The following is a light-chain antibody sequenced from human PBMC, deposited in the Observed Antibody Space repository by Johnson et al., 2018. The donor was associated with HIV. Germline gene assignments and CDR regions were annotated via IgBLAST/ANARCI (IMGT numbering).Light chain of an antibody. CDR2: ENN. V-gene: IGLV1-51*02. CDR1: SSNIGNDS. CDR3: GTWDSSLSAGPYV. Sequence: QSVLTQPPSVSAAPGQRVTISCSGSSSNIGNDSVSWYQQLPGTAPELLIYENNRRPSGIPDRFSGSKSGTSATLVITGLQTGDEADYYCGTWDSSLSAGPYVFGTGTKVTVL. J-gene: IGLJ1*01.